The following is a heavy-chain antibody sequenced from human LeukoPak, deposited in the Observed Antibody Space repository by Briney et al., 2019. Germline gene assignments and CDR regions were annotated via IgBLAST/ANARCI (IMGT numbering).Heavy chain of an antibody. J-gene: IGHJ6*02. CDR2: INAGNGNT. D-gene: IGHD1-1*01. V-gene: IGHV1-3*01. Sequence: ASVKVSCKASGYSFTSYGISWVRQAPGQGLEWMGWINAGNGNTKYSQKFQGRVTITRDTSASTAYMELSSLRSEDTAVYYCARLEVDAPGYYYYGMDVWGQGTTVTVSS. CDR1: GYSFTSYG. CDR3: ARLEVDAPGYYYYGMDV.